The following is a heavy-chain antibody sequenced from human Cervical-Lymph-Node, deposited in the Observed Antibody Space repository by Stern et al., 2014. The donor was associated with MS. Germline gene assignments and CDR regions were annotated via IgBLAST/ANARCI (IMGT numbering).Heavy chain of an antibody. Sequence: VQLVESGPEVKRPGESLKISCQASGYTFTSYWIGWVRQMPGKGLEWIAIIFPGGSDIRYSPSFQGQVPIPADKPSSPAYWQWNNLKASDTAIYYCARQRYFDYWGQGTLVTVSS. J-gene: IGHJ4*02. CDR3: ARQRYFDY. CDR2: IFPGGSDI. V-gene: IGHV5-51*01. CDR1: GYTFTSYW.